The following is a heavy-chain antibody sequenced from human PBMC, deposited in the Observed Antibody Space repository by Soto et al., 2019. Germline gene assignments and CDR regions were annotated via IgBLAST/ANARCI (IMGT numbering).Heavy chain of an antibody. J-gene: IGHJ4*02. Sequence: QVQLQQWGGGLLKPSETLSLTCGLHRGSFSYFHWSWIRQPPGKGLEWIGEFHTSGSTNYNPSLRSRVTMSIDTSAMQFSLTLNSVTAADTTVYYCARGGGNPASTNDFWGQGALVTVSS. CDR3: ARGGGNPASTNDF. CDR2: FHTSGST. V-gene: IGHV4-34*01. CDR1: RGSFSYFH. D-gene: IGHD3-16*01.